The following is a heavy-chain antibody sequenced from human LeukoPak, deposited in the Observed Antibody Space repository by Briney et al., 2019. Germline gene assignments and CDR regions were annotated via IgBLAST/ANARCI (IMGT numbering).Heavy chain of an antibody. J-gene: IGHJ6*02. V-gene: IGHV1-69*13. CDR2: IIPIFGTA. CDR1: GGTFSSYA. CDR3: ARERDGYNFDYYYGMDV. Sequence: ASVKVSSKASGGTFSSYAISWVRQAPGQGLEWMGGIIPIFGTANYAQKFQGRVTITADESTSTAYMELSSLRSEDTAVYYCARERDGYNFDYYYGMDVWGQGTTVTVSS. D-gene: IGHD5-24*01.